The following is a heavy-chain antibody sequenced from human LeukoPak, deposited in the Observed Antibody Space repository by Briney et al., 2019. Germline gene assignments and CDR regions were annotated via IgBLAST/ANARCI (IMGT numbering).Heavy chain of an antibody. CDR1: GFPFSSYA. D-gene: IGHD4-23*01. Sequence: GGSLRLSCSASGFPFSSYAMHWVRQAPGKGLEYVSAVSDSGGSTYYADSVKGRFTISRDNSKNTLYLQMSSLRAEDTAVYYCARDFSGGNWDFDYWGQGTLVTVSS. CDR2: VSDSGGST. J-gene: IGHJ4*02. V-gene: IGHV3-64D*09. CDR3: ARDFSGGNWDFDY.